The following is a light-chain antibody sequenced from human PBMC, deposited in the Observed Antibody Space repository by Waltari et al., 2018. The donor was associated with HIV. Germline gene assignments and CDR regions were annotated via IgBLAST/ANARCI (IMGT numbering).Light chain of an antibody. J-gene: IGLJ3*02. CDR2: RTN. V-gene: IGLV8-61*01. CDR3: VLYMGGAWV. CDR1: SDSVSTTHY. Sequence: QTVVTQEPSFSVSPGGTVTLTCGLRSDSVSTTHYASWYRQTPGQPPRTLIYRTNVRSSGVPDRFSGSILVNKAALTITGAQADDECHYYCVLYMGGAWVFGGGTKLTVL.